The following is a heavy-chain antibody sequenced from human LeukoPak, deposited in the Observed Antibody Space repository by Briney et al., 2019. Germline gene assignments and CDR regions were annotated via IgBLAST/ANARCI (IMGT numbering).Heavy chain of an antibody. CDR2: IYHSGST. D-gene: IGHD2-15*01. Sequence: PSETLSLTCTVSGGSISSGTYYWAWIRQPPGRGLEWIGTIYHSGSTYYNPSLKTRVTISVDTSKNQFSLKLSSVTAADTAVYYCARSRRYCSGGSCTGFGYYYYYMDVWGKGTTVTISS. CDR1: GGSISSGTYY. CDR3: ARSRRYCSGGSCTGFGYYYYYMDV. V-gene: IGHV4-39*07. J-gene: IGHJ6*03.